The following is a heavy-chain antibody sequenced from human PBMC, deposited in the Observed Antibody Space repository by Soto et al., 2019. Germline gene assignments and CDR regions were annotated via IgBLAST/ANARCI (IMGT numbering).Heavy chain of an antibody. J-gene: IGHJ5*02. CDR2: ISDYNGNT. V-gene: IGHV1-18*04. Sequence: ASVKVSCKASGYTFTSYGISWVRQAPVQGLEWMGWISDYNGNTNYAQKLQGRVTMTTDTSTSTAYLELRSLRSDDTAVYYCARDRGVHCSGGSCYSGWLDPWGQGTLVTVSS. CDR1: GYTFTSYG. CDR3: ARDRGVHCSGGSCYSGWLDP. D-gene: IGHD2-15*01.